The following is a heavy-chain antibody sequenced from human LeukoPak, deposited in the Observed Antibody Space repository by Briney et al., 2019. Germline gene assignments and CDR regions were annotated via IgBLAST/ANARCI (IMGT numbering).Heavy chain of an antibody. J-gene: IGHJ3*02. CDR1: GYTFTTYY. V-gene: IGHV1-46*01. CDR3: ARDATDDSFDI. Sequence: ALVKVSCKASGYTFTTYYMHWVRQAPGQGLEWMGIINPSGGSKNYAQKFQGRLTMTRDTSTSTVYMNLSSLRSEDTAVYYCARDATDDSFDIWGQGTMVTVSS. CDR2: INPSGGSK.